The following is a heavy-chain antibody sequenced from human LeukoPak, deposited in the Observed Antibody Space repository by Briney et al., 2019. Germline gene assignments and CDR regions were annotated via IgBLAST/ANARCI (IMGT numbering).Heavy chain of an antibody. D-gene: IGHD4-17*01. J-gene: IGHJ4*02. Sequence: GGSLRLSCAASGFTFSSYGMHWVRQAPGKGLEWLSSISSGSRPVYYSDSVKGRFTISRDDAKDSLHLQMNSLRDEDTAVYYCARSRFTYGSVAFDYWGRGTLVTVSS. CDR2: ISSGSRPV. V-gene: IGHV3-48*02. CDR1: GFTFSSYG. CDR3: ARSRFTYGSVAFDY.